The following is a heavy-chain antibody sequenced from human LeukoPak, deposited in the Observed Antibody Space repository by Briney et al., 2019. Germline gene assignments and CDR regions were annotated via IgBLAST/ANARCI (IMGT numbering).Heavy chain of an antibody. D-gene: IGHD2-2*02. V-gene: IGHV1-2*02. CDR1: GYTFSDYY. CDR3: AREVVPAAILIEIINWFDP. J-gene: IGHJ5*02. CDR2: INPNSGDT. Sequence: GASVKVSCKASGYTFSDYYMHWVRQAPGQGFEWMGWINPNSGDTNYAQKFQGRVTMTRDTSISTAHMELSRLRSDDTAVYYCAREVVPAAILIEIINWFDPWGQGTLVTVSS.